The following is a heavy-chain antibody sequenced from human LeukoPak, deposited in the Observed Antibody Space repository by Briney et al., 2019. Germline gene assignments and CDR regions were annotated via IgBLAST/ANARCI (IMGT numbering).Heavy chain of an antibody. V-gene: IGHV4-59*01. Sequence: SETLSLTCTVSGGSISSYYWSWIRQPPGKGLEWIGYIYYGGSTNYNPSLKSRVTISVDTSKNQFSLKLSSVTAADTAVYYCARVVRGGWYYFDYWGQGTLVTVSS. CDR1: GGSISSYY. J-gene: IGHJ4*02. CDR3: ARVVRGGWYYFDY. D-gene: IGHD6-19*01. CDR2: IYYGGST.